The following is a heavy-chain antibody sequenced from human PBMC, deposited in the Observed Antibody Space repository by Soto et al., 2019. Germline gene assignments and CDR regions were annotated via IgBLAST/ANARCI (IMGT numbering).Heavy chain of an antibody. D-gene: IGHD3-3*01. CDR2: IKSKTDGGTT. CDR3: TTGRFFWSGYYAFDI. V-gene: IGHV3-15*01. CDR1: GFTFSNAW. J-gene: IGHJ3*02. Sequence: GGSLRLSCAASGFTFSNAWMSWVRQDPGKGLAWVGRIKSKTDGGTTDYAAPVKGRFTISRDDSKNTLYLQMNSLKTEDTAVYYCTTGRFFWSGYYAFDIWGQGTMVTVSS.